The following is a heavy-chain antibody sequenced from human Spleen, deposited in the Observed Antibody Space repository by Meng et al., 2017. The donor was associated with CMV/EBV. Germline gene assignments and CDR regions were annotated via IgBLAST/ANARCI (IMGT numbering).Heavy chain of an antibody. CDR1: EFDFSSYW. CDR2: IKQDGSEK. D-gene: IGHD3-3*01. CDR3: ARGIFGVVIEVHFDY. Sequence: SEFDFSSYWMSWVRQAPGKGLEWVANIKQDGSEKYYVDSVKGRFTISRDNAKNSLYLQMNSLRAEDTAVYYCARGIFGVVIEVHFDYWGQGTLVTVSS. V-gene: IGHV3-7*01. J-gene: IGHJ4*02.